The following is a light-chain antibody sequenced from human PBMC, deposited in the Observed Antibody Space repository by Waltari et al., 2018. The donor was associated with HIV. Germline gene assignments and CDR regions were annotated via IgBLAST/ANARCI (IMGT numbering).Light chain of an antibody. V-gene: IGLV2-8*01. CDR3: QSYDSSLRGFVI. J-gene: IGLJ2*01. CDR2: EVT. CDR1: SSDVGGYNY. Sequence: QSALTQPPSASGSPGQSVTISCTGTSSDVGGYNYVSWYQRHPGKAPKLMIYEVTKRPSGVPDRFSGFKSGTSASLAITGLQAEDEADYYCQSYDSSLRGFVIFGEGTKLTVL.